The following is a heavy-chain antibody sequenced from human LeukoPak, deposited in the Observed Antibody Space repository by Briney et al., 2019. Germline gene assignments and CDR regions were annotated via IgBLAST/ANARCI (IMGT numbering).Heavy chain of an antibody. CDR2: IYYSGST. CDR1: GGSISSGDYY. D-gene: IGHD4-17*01. CDR3: ARPYGDYLSFDY. J-gene: IGHJ4*02. V-gene: IGHV4-30-4*01. Sequence: SQTLSLTCTVSGGSISSGDYYWSWIRQPPGKGLEWIGYIYYSGSTYYSPSIKSRVTMSVDTSKKQFALKLSSVTAAYTAVYYCARPYGDYLSFDYWGQGTLVTVSS.